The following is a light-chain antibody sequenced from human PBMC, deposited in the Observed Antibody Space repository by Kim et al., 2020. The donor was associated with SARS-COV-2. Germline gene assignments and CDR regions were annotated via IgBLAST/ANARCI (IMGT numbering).Light chain of an antibody. Sequence: ASVGDRVTITCRASQTISKSVNWYQQKPGEAPQLLIYAASSLQSGVPSRFSGSGSGTEFTVTISSLQPEDFATYYCQQTHTAPLTFGQGTKVDIK. V-gene: IGKV1-39*01. J-gene: IGKJ1*01. CDR1: QTISKS. CDR2: AAS. CDR3: QQTHTAPLT.